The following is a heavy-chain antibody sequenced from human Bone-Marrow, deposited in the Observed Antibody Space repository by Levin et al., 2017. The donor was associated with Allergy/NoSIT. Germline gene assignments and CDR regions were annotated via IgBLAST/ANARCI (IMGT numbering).Heavy chain of an antibody. V-gene: IGHV3-33*01. CDR2: IWYDGSNI. CDR1: GFLFESYA. CDR3: ARSDGSGTNNYYYYMDV. D-gene: IGHD3-10*01. Sequence: GGSLRLSCAASGFLFESYAMHWVRQAPGKGLEWVAGIWYDGSNIYYADSVKGRFTISRDNSKNTLHLDMNNLRAEDTAVYFCARSDGSGTNNYYYYMDVWGKGTSVPVSS. J-gene: IGHJ6*03.